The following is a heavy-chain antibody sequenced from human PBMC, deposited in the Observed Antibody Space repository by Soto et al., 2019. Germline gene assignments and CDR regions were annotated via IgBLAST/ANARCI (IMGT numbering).Heavy chain of an antibody. CDR2: IYHSGSA. CDR3: AKVAGKFDY. V-gene: IGHV4-4*02. Sequence: PSETLSLTCAVSGGSISSSNWWSWVRQPPGKGLEWIGEIYHSGSANYNPSLESRVTISVDKSKNQFSLNLTSVTAADTAVYYCAKVAGKFDYWGQGTLVTVSS. CDR1: GGSISSSNW. J-gene: IGHJ4*02.